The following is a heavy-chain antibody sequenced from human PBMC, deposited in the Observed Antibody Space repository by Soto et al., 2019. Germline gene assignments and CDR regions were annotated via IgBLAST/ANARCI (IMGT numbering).Heavy chain of an antibody. CDR1: GFTVSSNY. CDR2: IYSGGST. Sequence: GGSLRLSCAASGFTVSSNYMSWVRQAPGKGLEWVSVIYSGGSTYYADSVKGRFTISRDNSKNTLYLQMNSLRAEDTAVYYCARDPGPSSGRPFDWGQGTLVTVSS. CDR3: ARDPGPSSGRPFD. V-gene: IGHV3-66*01. D-gene: IGHD3-22*01. J-gene: IGHJ4*02.